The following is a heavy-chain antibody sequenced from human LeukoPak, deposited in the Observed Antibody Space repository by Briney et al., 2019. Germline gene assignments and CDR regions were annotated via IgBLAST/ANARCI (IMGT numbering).Heavy chain of an antibody. D-gene: IGHD6-25*01. CDR1: GGSFSGYY. CDR3: ARALLALKVRLDFDY. Sequence: PSETLSPTCAVYGGSFSGYYWSWIRQPPGKGLEWIGEINHSGSTNYNPSLKSRVTISVDTSKNQFSLKLSSVTAADTAVYYCARALLALKVRLDFDYWGQGTLVTVSS. V-gene: IGHV4-34*01. CDR2: INHSGST. J-gene: IGHJ4*02.